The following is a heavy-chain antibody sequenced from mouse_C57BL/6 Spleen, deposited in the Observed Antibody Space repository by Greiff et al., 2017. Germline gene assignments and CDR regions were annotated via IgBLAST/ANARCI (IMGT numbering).Heavy chain of an antibody. J-gene: IGHJ2*01. CDR1: GYTFTDYE. V-gene: IGHV1-15*01. Sequence: LVESGAELVRPGASVTLSCKASGYTFTDYEMHWVKQTPVHGLEWIGAIDPETGGTAYNQKFKGKAILTADKSSSTAYMELRSLTSEDSAVYYCTRNRGDYWGQGTTLTVSS. CDR2: IDPETGGT. CDR3: TRNRGDY.